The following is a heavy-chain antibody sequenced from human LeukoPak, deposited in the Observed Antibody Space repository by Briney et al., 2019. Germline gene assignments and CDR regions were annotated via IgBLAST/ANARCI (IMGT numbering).Heavy chain of an antibody. D-gene: IGHD1-26*01. CDR1: GFTFTNYW. J-gene: IGHJ4*02. CDR3: ARDRQSGSYYPPGSFDY. CDR2: INQDGSEK. Sequence: GGTLRLSCAASGFTFTNYWMTGVRQARGKGLEWVANINQDGSEKYYVDFLKGRFTISRDDAKNWVYLQMNSLRAEDTAVYYCARDRQSGSYYPPGSFDYWGQGTLVTVSS. V-gene: IGHV3-7*04.